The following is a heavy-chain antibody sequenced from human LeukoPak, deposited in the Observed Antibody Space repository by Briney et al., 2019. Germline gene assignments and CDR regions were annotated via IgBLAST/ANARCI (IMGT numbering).Heavy chain of an antibody. V-gene: IGHV4-59*08. D-gene: IGHD3-10*01. CDR1: GGSITNYY. J-gene: IGHJ4*02. CDR3: ARHRGGYYFDY. CDR2: IYYSGST. Sequence: SETLSLTCTVSGGSITNYYWNWIRQPPGKGLEWIGYIYYSGSTNYNPSLKSRVTISVDTSKNQFSLKLSSVTAADTAVYYCARHRGGYYFDYWGQGTLVTVSS.